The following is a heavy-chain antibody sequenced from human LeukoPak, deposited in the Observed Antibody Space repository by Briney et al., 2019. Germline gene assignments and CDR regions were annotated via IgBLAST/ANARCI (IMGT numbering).Heavy chain of an antibody. CDR2: INPNSGGT. CDR3: ARDSGYSSGWYGGFDP. D-gene: IGHD6-19*01. Sequence: KPGASVKVSCKASGYTFTGYYMHWVRQAPGQGLEWMGWINPNSGGTNYAQKFQGRVTMTRDTSISTAYMELSRLRSDDTAVYYCARDSGYSSGWYGGFDPWGQGTLVTVSS. J-gene: IGHJ5*02. CDR1: GYTFTGYY. V-gene: IGHV1-2*02.